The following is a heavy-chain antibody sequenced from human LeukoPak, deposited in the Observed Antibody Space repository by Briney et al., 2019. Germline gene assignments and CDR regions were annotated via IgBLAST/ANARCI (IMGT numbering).Heavy chain of an antibody. CDR2: IYYSGST. V-gene: IGHV4-59*12. J-gene: IGHJ3*02. Sequence: SETLSLTCTVSGGSISSYYWSWIRQPPGKGLEWIGSIYYSGSTYYNPSLKSRVTISVDTSKNQFSLKLSSVTAADTAVYYCARAVAGTFGDAFDIWGQGTMVTVSS. CDR1: GGSISSYY. D-gene: IGHD6-19*01. CDR3: ARAVAGTFGDAFDI.